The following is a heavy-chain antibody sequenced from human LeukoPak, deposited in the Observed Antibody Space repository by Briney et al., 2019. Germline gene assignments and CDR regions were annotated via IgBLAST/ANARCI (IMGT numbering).Heavy chain of an antibody. CDR3: AKLPTYHYDSSGYYFQFDY. Sequence: PSETLSLTCTVSGGSISSYYWSWIRQPPGKGLEWIGYIYYSGSTNYNPSLKSRVTISVDTSKNQFSLKLSSVTAADTAVYYCAKLPTYHYDSSGYYFQFDYWGQGTLVTVSS. V-gene: IGHV4-59*01. CDR1: GGSISSYY. D-gene: IGHD3-22*01. CDR2: IYYSGST. J-gene: IGHJ4*02.